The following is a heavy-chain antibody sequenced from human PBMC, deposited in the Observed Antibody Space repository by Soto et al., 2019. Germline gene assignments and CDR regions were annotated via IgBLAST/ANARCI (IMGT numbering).Heavy chain of an antibody. Sequence: GGSLRLSCAASGFTFSSYSMNWVRQAPGKGLEWVSSISSSSSYIYYADSVKGRFTISRDNAKNSLYLQMNNLRAEDTAVYYCARDSGGYNWNYGRPSRGMVVWGQGTTVTVSS. CDR3: ARDSGGYNWNYGRPSRGMVV. CDR1: GFTFSSYS. D-gene: IGHD1-7*01. CDR2: ISSSSSYI. V-gene: IGHV3-21*01. J-gene: IGHJ6*02.